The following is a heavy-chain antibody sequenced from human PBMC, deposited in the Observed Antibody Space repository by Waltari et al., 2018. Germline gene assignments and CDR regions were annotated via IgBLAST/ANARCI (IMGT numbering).Heavy chain of an antibody. CDR1: GGSISSYY. J-gene: IGHJ4*02. CDR2: IYTRGST. CDR3: ARDGGGSGWFDY. D-gene: IGHD6-19*01. Sequence: QVQLQESGPGLVKPSETLSLTCTVPGGSISSYYWSWIRQPPGKGLEWIGYIYTRGSTNYNPSLKRRVTISVDTSKNQFSLKLSSVTAADTAVYYCARDGGGSGWFDYWGQGTLVTVSS. V-gene: IGHV4-4*09.